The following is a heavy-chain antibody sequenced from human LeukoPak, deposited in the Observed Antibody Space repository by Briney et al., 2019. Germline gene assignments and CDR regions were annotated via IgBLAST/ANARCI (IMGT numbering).Heavy chain of an antibody. D-gene: IGHD4/OR15-4a*01. CDR2: IHQLGSEK. J-gene: IGHJ4*02. CDR3: ARGSEEYNYGAFSDY. CDR1: GFTFGYHW. Sequence: GGSLRLSCRASGFTFGYHWMAWVRQAPGKGLEWVANIHQLGSEKYYLDSVKGRFTVSRDNANNILFLQMDSLSGEDTAVYYCARGSEEYNYGAFSDYWGQGTLVTVSS. V-gene: IGHV3-7*01.